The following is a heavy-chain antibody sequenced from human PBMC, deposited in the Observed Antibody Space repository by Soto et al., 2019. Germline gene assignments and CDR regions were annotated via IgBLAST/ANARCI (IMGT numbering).Heavy chain of an antibody. D-gene: IGHD3-10*01. CDR3: AKGRGGSGSRTPRVDF. V-gene: IGHV3-23*01. CDR1: GFTCNNYA. Sequence: EVQLLESGGGLVQPGGSLRLSCAASGFTCNNYAMTWVRQAPGKGLEWVSAISGGGDTTSYADSVKGRFNVSRDGSKNTLYLQMSSLRTEDTALYYCAKGRGGSGSRTPRVDFWGQGTLVTVSS. CDR2: ISGGGDTT. J-gene: IGHJ4*02.